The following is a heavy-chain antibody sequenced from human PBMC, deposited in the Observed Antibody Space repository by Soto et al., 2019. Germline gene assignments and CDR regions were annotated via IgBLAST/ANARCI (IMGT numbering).Heavy chain of an antibody. J-gene: IGHJ4*02. V-gene: IGHV4-34*01. D-gene: IGHD4-4*01. Sequence: SETLSLTCAVYGGSFSGYYWSCIRQPPGKGLEWIGEINPSASTNYNPSLKSRVTISVGTSTNQFSPKLSAVTAADTAVYYCARGTVTRLDYWAPVTMVTVSS. CDR2: INPSAST. CDR3: ARGTVTRLDY. CDR1: GGSFSGYY.